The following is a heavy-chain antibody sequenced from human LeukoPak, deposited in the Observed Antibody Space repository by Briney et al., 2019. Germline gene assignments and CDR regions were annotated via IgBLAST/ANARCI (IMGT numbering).Heavy chain of an antibody. J-gene: IGHJ6*02. D-gene: IGHD6-13*01. V-gene: IGHV3-30*18. Sequence: GGSLRLSCAASGFTFSSYGMHWVRQAPGKGLEWVAVISYDGSNKYYADSVKGRFTISRDNSKNTLYLQMNSLRAEDTAVYYCAKEVAVSSSWGYYYYGMDVWGQGTTVTVSS. CDR2: ISYDGSNK. CDR1: GFTFSSYG. CDR3: AKEVAVSSSWGYYYYGMDV.